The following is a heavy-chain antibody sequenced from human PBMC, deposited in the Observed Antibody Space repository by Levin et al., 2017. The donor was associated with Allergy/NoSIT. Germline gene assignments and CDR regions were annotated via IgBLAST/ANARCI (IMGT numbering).Heavy chain of an antibody. V-gene: IGHV3-53*01. CDR2: MRSGGTT. CDR1: GFTVSSHY. D-gene: IGHD3-22*01. J-gene: IGHJ3*02. CDR3: AREGSYDSSGYNDAFDI. Sequence: LSLTCAASGFTVSSHYMSWVRQAPGKGLEWVSVMRSGGTTSYADSVKGRFTISRDNSKNTLYLQMNSLRVEDTAVYYCAREGSYDSSGYNDAFDIWGQGTMVTVSS.